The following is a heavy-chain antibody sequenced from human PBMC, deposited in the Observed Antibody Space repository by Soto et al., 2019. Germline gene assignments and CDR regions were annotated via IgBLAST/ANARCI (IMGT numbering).Heavy chain of an antibody. CDR3: ARGRKGTHYGMDV. V-gene: IGHV4-34*01. J-gene: IGHJ6*02. D-gene: IGHD1-7*01. Sequence: PSEALSLTCAVYGGSFSGYYWSWIRQPPGKGLEWIGEINHSGSTNYNPSLKSRVTISVDTSKNQFSLKLSSVTAADTAVYYCARGRKGTHYGMDVWGQGTTVTVSS. CDR1: GGSFSGYY. CDR2: INHSGST.